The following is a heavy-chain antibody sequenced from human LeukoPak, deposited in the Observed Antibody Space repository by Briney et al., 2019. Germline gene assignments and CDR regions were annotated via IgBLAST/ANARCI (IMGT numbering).Heavy chain of an antibody. J-gene: IGHJ3*02. CDR3: ARRRPAHDAFDI. CDR2: IYYSGST. Sequence: PSETLSLTCTVSGASISSYYWSWIRQPPGKGLEWIGYIYYSGSTNYNPSLKSRVTISVDTSKNQFSLKLSSVTAADTAVYYCARRRPAHDAFDIWGQGTMVTVSS. V-gene: IGHV4-59*01. CDR1: GASISSYY. D-gene: IGHD2-2*01.